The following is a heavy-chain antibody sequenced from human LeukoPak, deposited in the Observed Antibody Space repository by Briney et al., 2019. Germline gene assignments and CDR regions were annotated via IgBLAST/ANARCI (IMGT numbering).Heavy chain of an antibody. J-gene: IGHJ6*03. D-gene: IGHD6-6*01. CDR1: GGSFSGYY. V-gene: IGHV4-34*01. CDR2: INHSGST. Sequence: SETLSLTCAVSGGSFSGYYWNWIRQSPGKGLEWIGEINHSGSTHYNPSLKSRVTISLDTSKNQFSLKLSSVTAADTAIYYCARDFSSSSTVYYYYYMDVWGKGTTVTVSS. CDR3: ARDFSSSSTVYYYYYMDV.